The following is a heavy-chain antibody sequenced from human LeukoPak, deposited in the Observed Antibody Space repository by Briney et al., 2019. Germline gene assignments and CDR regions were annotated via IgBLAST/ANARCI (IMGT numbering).Heavy chain of an antibody. CDR1: EYTFTGYY. J-gene: IGHJ3*02. D-gene: IGHD6-19*01. Sequence: ASVKVSCKGFEYTFTGYYMHWVRQAPGQGLEWMGWINPHSGGTNYAQKFQGRVTMTRDTSISTVYMELSSLRSDDTAVYYCARGGTGYSSGWLRAFDIWGQGTMVTVSS. V-gene: IGHV1-2*02. CDR3: ARGGTGYSSGWLRAFDI. CDR2: INPHSGGT.